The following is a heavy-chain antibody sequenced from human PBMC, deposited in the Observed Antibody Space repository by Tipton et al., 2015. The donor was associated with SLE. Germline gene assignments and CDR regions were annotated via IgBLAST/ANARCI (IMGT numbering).Heavy chain of an antibody. Sequence: SLRLSCAASGISVDDHAMHWVRQTPGKGLEWVSGINWKSGGIGYADAVKGRFTISRDNAKNSLYLQMNSLRAEDTAVYYCARRLMTPLEYWGQGTLVTVSS. CDR1: GISVDDHA. J-gene: IGHJ4*02. D-gene: IGHD2-15*01. V-gene: IGHV3-9*01. CDR2: INWKSGGI. CDR3: ARRLMTPLEY.